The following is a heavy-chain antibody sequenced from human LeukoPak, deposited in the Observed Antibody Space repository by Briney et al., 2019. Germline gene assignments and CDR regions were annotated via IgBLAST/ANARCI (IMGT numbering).Heavy chain of an antibody. CDR3: ARVGRDYDYVWGSLDY. CDR1: GFTVSTNY. V-gene: IGHV4-34*01. D-gene: IGHD3-16*01. CDR2: INHSGST. J-gene: IGHJ4*02. Sequence: PGGSLRLSCAASGFTVSTNYMSWIRQPPGKGLEWIGEINHSGSTNYNPSLKSWVTRSVDTSKNQFSLKMSSVTAADTAVYYCARVGRDYDYVWGSLDYWGQGTIGTVSS.